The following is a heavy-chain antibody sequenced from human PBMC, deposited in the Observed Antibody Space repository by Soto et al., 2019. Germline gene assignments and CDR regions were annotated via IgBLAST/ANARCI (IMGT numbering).Heavy chain of an antibody. CDR3: ARKYTSGWFFDY. CDR1: GGSISSYY. J-gene: IGHJ4*02. D-gene: IGHD6-19*01. CDR2: IYYSVST. Sequence: SETLSLTCTVSGGSISSYYWSWIRQPPGKGLEWIGYIYYSVSTNYNPSLKSRVTISVDTSKNQFSLKMDSVTAADTAVYYCARKYTSGWFFDYWGQGSLVTVSS. V-gene: IGHV4-59*01.